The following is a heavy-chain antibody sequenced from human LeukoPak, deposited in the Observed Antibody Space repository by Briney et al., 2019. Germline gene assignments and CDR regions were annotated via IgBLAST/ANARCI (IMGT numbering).Heavy chain of an antibody. V-gene: IGHV3-7*01. D-gene: IGHD5-12*01. CDR3: ARGLRASGYDC. Sequence: GGSLRLSCAASGFTFSSYWMSWVRQAPVKGLEWVANIKQDGSEKYYVDSVKGRFTISRDNAKNSLCLQMNSLRAEDTAVYYCARGLRASGYDCWGQGTLVTVSS. J-gene: IGHJ4*02. CDR1: GFTFSSYW. CDR2: IKQDGSEK.